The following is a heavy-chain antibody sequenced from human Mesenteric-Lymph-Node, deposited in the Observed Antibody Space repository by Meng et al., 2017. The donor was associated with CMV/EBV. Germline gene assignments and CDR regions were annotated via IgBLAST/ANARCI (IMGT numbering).Heavy chain of an antibody. V-gene: IGHV4-34*01. CDR3: ARGSSYDILTGYFDY. CDR2: INHSGRT. Sequence: VQLLKGRSGLFKPSETLTVTCAVYGGAFSGYHWNWIRQSPEKGLEWIGEINHSGRTTYNPSFTSRIIISVDTSTNQISLNMSSVTAADTAVYYCARGSSYDILTGYFDYWGQGALVTVSS. D-gene: IGHD3-9*01. J-gene: IGHJ4*02. CDR1: GGAFSGYH.